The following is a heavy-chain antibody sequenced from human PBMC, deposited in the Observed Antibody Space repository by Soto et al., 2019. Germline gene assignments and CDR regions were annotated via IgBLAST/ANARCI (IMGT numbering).Heavy chain of an antibody. CDR2: INHSGST. CDR1: GGSFSGYY. Sequence: LALTCAVYGGSFSGYYWSWIRQPPGKGLEWIGEINHSGSTNYNPSLKSRVTISVDTSKNQFSLKLSSVTAADTAVYYCASDKGGYCSGGSCYGMDVWGQGTTVTVSS. V-gene: IGHV4-34*01. CDR3: ASDKGGYCSGGSCYGMDV. J-gene: IGHJ6*02. D-gene: IGHD2-15*01.